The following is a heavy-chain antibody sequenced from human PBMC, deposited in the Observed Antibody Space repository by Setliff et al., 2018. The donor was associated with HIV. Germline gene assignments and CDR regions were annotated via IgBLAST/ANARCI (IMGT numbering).Heavy chain of an antibody. CDR3: ARDLASSYFDF. D-gene: IGHD3-16*01. CDR2: IYSRGST. V-gene: IGHV4-61*10. CDR1: GASVSSGTNY. Sequence: SETLSLTCAVTGASVSSGTNYWSWIRQPAGKGLEWIGHIYSRGSTIYNPSLKSRVTISIQTSRSQFSLTLRSVTAADTATYYCARDLASSYFDFWGQGALVTVSS. J-gene: IGHJ4*02.